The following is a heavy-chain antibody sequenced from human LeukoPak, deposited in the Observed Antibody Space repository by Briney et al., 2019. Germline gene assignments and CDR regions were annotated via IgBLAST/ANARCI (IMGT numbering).Heavy chain of an antibody. CDR3: VRLDSSGVYEEDGDH. CDR1: GCSIRNSFNF. Sequence: KAAETLTLTCIVSGCSIRNSFNFWGWLRQPTGKGLVGLGNNFYSGRTDYSPSLKSRLTISEDTSKNQFSLTLNSVTATETAVYVCVRLDSSGVYEEDGDHWGQGILVTVSS. CDR2: NFYSGRT. J-gene: IGHJ5*02. V-gene: IGHV4-39*01. D-gene: IGHD3-22*01.